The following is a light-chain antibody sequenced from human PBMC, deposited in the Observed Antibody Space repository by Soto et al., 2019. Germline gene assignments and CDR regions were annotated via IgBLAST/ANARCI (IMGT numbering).Light chain of an antibody. J-gene: IGKJ2*01. V-gene: IGKV1-5*03. CDR1: QSISTW. CDR3: QQYNSHSSYT. Sequence: DIQMTQSPSTLSASVGDRVTITCRASQSISTWLAWYQQKPGKAPKLLIYTASRLESGVPSRFSGSGSGIEFTLTISSLQPDDFATYYCQQYNSHSSYTFGQGTKLEIK. CDR2: TAS.